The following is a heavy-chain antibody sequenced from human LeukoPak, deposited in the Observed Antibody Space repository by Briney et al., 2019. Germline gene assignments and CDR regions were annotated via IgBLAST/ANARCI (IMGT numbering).Heavy chain of an antibody. CDR2: IWYDGSNK. CDR3: ARDLSSSSSWRPIDY. Sequence: PGRSLRLSCAASGFTFSSYGVHWVRQAPGKGLEWVAVIWYDGSNKYYADSVKGRFTISRDNSKNTLYLQMNSLRAEDTAVYYCARDLSSSSSWRPIDYWGQGTLVTVSS. D-gene: IGHD6-13*01. J-gene: IGHJ4*02. V-gene: IGHV3-33*01. CDR1: GFTFSSYG.